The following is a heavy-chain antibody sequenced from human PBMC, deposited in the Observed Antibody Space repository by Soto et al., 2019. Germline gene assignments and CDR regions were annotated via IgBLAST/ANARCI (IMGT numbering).Heavy chain of an antibody. Sequence: TSETLSLTCAISGESVSSNTASWNWIRQSPSRGLEWLGRTYFRSKWYNDYAVSVKSRIIINPDTSNNQFSLQLNSVTPEDTAVYFCAKGDNLGPKTGYAFDPWGQGIMVTVSS. D-gene: IGHD5-12*01. V-gene: IGHV6-1*01. CDR2: TYFRSKWYN. CDR3: AKGDNLGPKTGYAFDP. J-gene: IGHJ5*02. CDR1: GESVSSNTAS.